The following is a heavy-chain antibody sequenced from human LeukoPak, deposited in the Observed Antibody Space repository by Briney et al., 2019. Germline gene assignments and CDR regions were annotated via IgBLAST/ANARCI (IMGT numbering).Heavy chain of an antibody. CDR2: INPNSGGT. J-gene: IGHJ4*02. D-gene: IGHD2-15*01. V-gene: IGHV1-2*04. CDR1: GYTFTGYY. CDR3: ARFAVVVAAIDY. Sequence: ASVKVSCKASGYTFTGYYMHWVRQAPRQGLEWMGWINPNSGGTNYAQKFQGWVTMTRDTSISTAYMELSRLRSDDTAVYYCARFAVVVAAIDYWGQGTLVTVSS.